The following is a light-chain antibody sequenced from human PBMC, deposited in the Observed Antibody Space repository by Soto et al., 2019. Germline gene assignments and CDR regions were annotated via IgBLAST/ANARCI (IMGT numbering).Light chain of an antibody. Sequence: EIVLTQSPDTLSLSPGARATLSCRASQSVSSDYLVWYQQKPGQAPRLLIYGASSRATGIPDRFSGSGSGTDFTLTISRLEPEDFAVYYCQHYGNSPPSVTFGPGTKVDIK. V-gene: IGKV3-20*01. CDR2: GAS. J-gene: IGKJ3*01. CDR1: QSVSSDY. CDR3: QHYGNSPPSVT.